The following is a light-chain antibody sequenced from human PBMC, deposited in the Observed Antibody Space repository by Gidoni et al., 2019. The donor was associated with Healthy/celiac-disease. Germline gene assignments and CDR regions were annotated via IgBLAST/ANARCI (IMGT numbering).Light chain of an antibody. Sequence: DIQMTQPPTSLSASVGDRVTITCQASHGIHKYLNWYQQKPGKAPNLLIHDASKLETGVPSRFSGSGSGTDFPFTISSLQPEDIATYYCLQSDILPLTFGGGTKVEIK. J-gene: IGKJ4*01. CDR2: DAS. CDR3: LQSDILPLT. CDR1: HGIHKY. V-gene: IGKV1-33*01.